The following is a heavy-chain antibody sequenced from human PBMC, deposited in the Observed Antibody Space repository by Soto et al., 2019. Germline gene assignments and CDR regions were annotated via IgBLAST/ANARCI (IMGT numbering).Heavy chain of an antibody. Sequence: PGESLNISCNGSGYRFTSYWIVWVPQMPGKGLEWMGIIYPGDSDTRYNPSFQGQVTISADKSISTAYLQWSSLKASDTAMYYCARYYDSSGYVYGMDVWGQGTTVTVSS. D-gene: IGHD3-22*01. CDR2: IYPGDSDT. J-gene: IGHJ6*01. CDR1: GYRFTSYW. CDR3: ARYYDSSGYVYGMDV. V-gene: IGHV5-51*01.